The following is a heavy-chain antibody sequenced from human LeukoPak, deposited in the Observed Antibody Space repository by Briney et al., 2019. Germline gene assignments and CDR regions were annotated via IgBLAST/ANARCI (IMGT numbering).Heavy chain of an antibody. J-gene: IGHJ3*02. D-gene: IGHD5-24*01. Sequence: GGSLRLSCVGSDFLFSNYAMSWVRQAPGKGLEWVSVISGSGVTTNYADSVKGRFTISRDNSKNTLYLQMNNLRADDTAVYYCAKDRRDGYNYGAFDIWGQGTMVTVSS. CDR3: AKDRRDGYNYGAFDI. V-gene: IGHV3-23*01. CDR1: DFLFSNYA. CDR2: ISGSGVTT.